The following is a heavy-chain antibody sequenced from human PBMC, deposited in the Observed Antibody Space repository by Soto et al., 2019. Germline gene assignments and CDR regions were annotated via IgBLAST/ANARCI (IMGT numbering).Heavy chain of an antibody. J-gene: IGHJ4*02. Sequence: GESLKISCKGSVYNFAGYWIAWVRQMPVKGLELMGIIYPSDSDTRYRPSFQGQVTISADKYISSAYLQWSSLRASDTAMYYCARPQSSGWAGADYWGQGPLVTVSS. CDR2: IYPSDSDT. CDR1: VYNFAGYW. V-gene: IGHV5-51*01. CDR3: ARPQSSGWAGADY. D-gene: IGHD6-19*01.